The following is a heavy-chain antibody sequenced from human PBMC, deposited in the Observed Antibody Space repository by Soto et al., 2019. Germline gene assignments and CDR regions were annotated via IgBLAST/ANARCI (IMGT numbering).Heavy chain of an antibody. CDR1: GFTFSNAW. J-gene: IGHJ4*02. CDR2: IKSKTDGGTT. D-gene: IGHD3-10*01. Sequence: GGSLRLSCAASGFTFSNAWMNWVRQAPGKGLEWVGRIKSKTDGGTTDYAAPVKGRFTISRDDSKNTLYLQMNSLKTEDTAVYYCTTDQELWFGELPFDYWGQGTLVTVSS. CDR3: TTDQELWFGELPFDY. V-gene: IGHV3-15*07.